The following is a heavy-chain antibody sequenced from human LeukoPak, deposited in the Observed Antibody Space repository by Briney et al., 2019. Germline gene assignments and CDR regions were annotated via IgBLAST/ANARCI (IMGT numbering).Heavy chain of an antibody. V-gene: IGHV1-3*01. CDR3: ARDSGSGNNDY. Sequence: ASVTVSFKASGYTFTSYAIHWVRQAPGQRLEWMGWISAGNGNTKYSQNFQGRVTFISNTSATTAFMELSSLRSEDAAVYYCARDSGSGNNDYWGQGTLVTVSS. D-gene: IGHD1-26*01. CDR2: ISAGNGNT. J-gene: IGHJ4*02. CDR1: GYTFTSYA.